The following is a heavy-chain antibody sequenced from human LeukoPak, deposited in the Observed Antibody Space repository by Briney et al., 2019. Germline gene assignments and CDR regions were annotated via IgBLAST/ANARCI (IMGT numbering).Heavy chain of an antibody. D-gene: IGHD4-17*01. CDR2: INPSVGST. V-gene: IGHV1-46*01. CDR1: VYTFTNYH. CDR3: ARYGHSPFFDY. J-gene: IGHJ4*02. Sequence: ASVKVSRKSSVYTFTNYHMNWGRQAPGQALEWMGIINPSVGSTTNAQKFQGRVIMTRDMSTSTVYMELRSLRSEATAVYFCARYGHSPFFDYWGQGTLVIVSS.